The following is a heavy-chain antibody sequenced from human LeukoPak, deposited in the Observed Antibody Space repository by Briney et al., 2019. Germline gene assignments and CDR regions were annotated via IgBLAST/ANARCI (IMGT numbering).Heavy chain of an antibody. CDR2: ISSSGSTI. CDR1: GFTFSTYA. V-gene: IGHV3-48*03. J-gene: IGHJ4*02. Sequence: GGSLRLSCAASGFTFSTYAMHWVRQAPGKGLEWVSYISSSGSTIYYADSVKGRFTISRDNAKNSLYLQMNSLRAEDTAVYYCARDSVDSSSWYFDYWGQGTLVTVSS. D-gene: IGHD6-13*01. CDR3: ARDSVDSSSWYFDY.